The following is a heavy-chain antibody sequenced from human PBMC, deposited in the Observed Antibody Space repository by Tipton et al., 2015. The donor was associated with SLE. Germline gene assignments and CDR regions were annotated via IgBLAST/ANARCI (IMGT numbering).Heavy chain of an antibody. D-gene: IGHD3-22*01. CDR1: GGSISSSSYY. CDR2: ISYSGST. CDR3: AGPPYDSSENDAFDI. J-gene: IGHJ3*02. V-gene: IGHV4-39*01. Sequence: TLSLTCTVSGGSISSSSYYWGWIRQPPGKGLGWIGRISYSGSTYYNPSLKSRITISVDTSKNQFSLKLSSVTAADTAVYSCAGPPYDSSENDAFDIWGQGTMVTVSS.